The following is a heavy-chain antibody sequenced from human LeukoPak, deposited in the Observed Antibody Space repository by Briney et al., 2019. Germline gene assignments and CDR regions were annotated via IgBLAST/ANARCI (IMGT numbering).Heavy chain of an antibody. CDR2: INHSGST. CDR3: ASGIVGATYIDY. J-gene: IGHJ4*02. Sequence: SETLSLTCAVYGGSFSGYYWSWIRQPPGKGLEWIGEINHSGSTNYSPSLKSRVTISVDTSKNQFSLKLSSVTAADTAVYYCASGIVGATYIDYWGQGTLVTVSS. V-gene: IGHV4-34*01. D-gene: IGHD1-26*01. CDR1: GGSFSGYY.